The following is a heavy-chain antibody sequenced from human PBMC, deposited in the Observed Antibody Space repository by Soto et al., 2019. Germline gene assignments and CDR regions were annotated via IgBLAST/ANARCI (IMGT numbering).Heavy chain of an antibody. Sequence: HPGGSLRLSCAASGFTFSSYAMSWVRQAPGKGLGWVSAISGSGGSTYYADSVKGRFTISRDNSKNTLYLQMNSLRAEDTAVYYCAKELYYDFWSGYSSDYWGQGTLVTVSS. J-gene: IGHJ4*02. D-gene: IGHD3-3*01. V-gene: IGHV3-23*01. CDR2: ISGSGGST. CDR1: GFTFSSYA. CDR3: AKELYYDFWSGYSSDY.